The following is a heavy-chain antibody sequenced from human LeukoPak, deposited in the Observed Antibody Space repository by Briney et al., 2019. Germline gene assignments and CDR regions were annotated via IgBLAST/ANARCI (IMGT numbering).Heavy chain of an antibody. J-gene: IGHJ4*02. CDR1: GGSISSSSYY. V-gene: IGHV4-39*01. CDR3: ARLRGYCSGGSCYYFDY. D-gene: IGHD2-15*01. Sequence: SETLSLTCTVSGGSISSSSYYWVWIRQPPGKGLEWIGSIYYSGSTYYNPSLKSRVTISVDTSKNQFSLKLSSVTAADTAVYYCARLRGYCSGGSCYYFDYWGQGTLVTVSS. CDR2: IYYSGST.